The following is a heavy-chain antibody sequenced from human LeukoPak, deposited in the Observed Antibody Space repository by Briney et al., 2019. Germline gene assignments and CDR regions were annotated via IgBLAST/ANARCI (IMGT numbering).Heavy chain of an antibody. D-gene: IGHD2-21*02. CDR1: GFTSSSYA. CDR2: ISGSGGST. J-gene: IGHJ4*02. V-gene: IGHV3-23*01. Sequence: GGSLRLSCAASGFTSSSYAMSWVRQAPGKGLEWVSAISGSGGSTYYADSVKGRFTISRDNSKNTLYLQMNSLRAEDTAVYYCAKGIHIVVMTAILFYWGQGTLVTVSS. CDR3: AKGIHIVVMTAILFY.